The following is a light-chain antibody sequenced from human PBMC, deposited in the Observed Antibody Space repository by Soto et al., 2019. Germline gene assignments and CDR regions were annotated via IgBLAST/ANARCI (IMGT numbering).Light chain of an antibody. V-gene: IGKV3-15*01. Sequence: EIVMTQSPATLSVSPGERATLSCRASQSVGSNLAWYQQKPGQAPRMLMYGASRATGIPARFSGSGSGTEFTLTINRLQSEDFAVYYCQQYNNWPLTFGGGTKVEIK. CDR2: GA. J-gene: IGKJ4*01. CDR3: QQYNNWPLT. CDR1: QSVGSN.